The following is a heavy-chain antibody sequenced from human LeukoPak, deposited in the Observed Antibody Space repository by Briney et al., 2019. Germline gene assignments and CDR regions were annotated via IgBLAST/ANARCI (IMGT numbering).Heavy chain of an antibody. Sequence: PGESPRLSCVASGFTFRIYRMDWVRQAPGKGLEWVSSITSEGHSTYYRDSVKGRFTISRDNDKNSLYLQMNSLRADDTAVYYCARYEYSGYDFWGQGTLVTVSS. CDR2: ITSEGHST. J-gene: IGHJ4*02. D-gene: IGHD5-12*01. CDR1: GFTFRIYR. CDR3: ARYEYSGYDF. V-gene: IGHV3-21*01.